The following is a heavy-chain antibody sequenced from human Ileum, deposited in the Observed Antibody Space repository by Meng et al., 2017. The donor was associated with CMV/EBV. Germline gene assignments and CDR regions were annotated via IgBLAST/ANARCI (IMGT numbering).Heavy chain of an antibody. Sequence: SETLSLTCTVSGGSMNSYYWSWLRQPPGKGLEWIGYIHYNGQTNYNPSLRGRVVISVDTSKNQFSLKLSSVNTADTAVYYCARGAGWWGVWGQGTLVTVSS. D-gene: IGHD2-15*01. CDR1: GGSMNSYY. V-gene: IGHV4-59*01. CDR2: IHYNGQT. J-gene: IGHJ4*02. CDR3: ARGAGWWGV.